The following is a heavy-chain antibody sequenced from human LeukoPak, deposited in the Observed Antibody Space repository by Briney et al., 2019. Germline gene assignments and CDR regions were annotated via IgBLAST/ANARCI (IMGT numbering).Heavy chain of an antibody. Sequence: SETLSLTCTVSNDSISSNAYYWGWIRQPPGKGLEWIGSISFAGSTYYTSSLKSRVTMSVDSSNSQVSLNLSSVTAADTAVYYCARDVLLRSGGWYYFDLWGQGTLVTVSS. CDR2: ISFAGST. D-gene: IGHD2-15*01. V-gene: IGHV4-39*07. J-gene: IGHJ4*02. CDR1: NDSISSNAYY. CDR3: ARDVLLRSGGWYYFDL.